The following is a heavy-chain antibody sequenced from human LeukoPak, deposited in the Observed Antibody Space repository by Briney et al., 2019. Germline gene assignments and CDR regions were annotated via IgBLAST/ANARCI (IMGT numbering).Heavy chain of an antibody. D-gene: IGHD6-13*01. J-gene: IGHJ4*02. CDR1: GFTFSSYW. CDR2: INSEGSST. V-gene: IGHV3-74*01. Sequence: PGGSLRLSCAASGFTFSSYWMHWVRQAPGEGLVWVSRINSEGSSTRYADSVEGRFTISRDNAKNTLYLQMRSLRVEDTAVYYCARSHASYSSSWEFSYYFDYWGQGTLVTVSS. CDR3: ARSHASYSSSWEFSYYFDY.